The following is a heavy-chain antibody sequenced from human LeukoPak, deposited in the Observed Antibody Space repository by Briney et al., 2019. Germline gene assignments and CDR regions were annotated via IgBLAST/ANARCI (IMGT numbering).Heavy chain of an antibody. CDR2: FDPEDGET. V-gene: IGHV1-24*01. J-gene: IGHJ4*02. CDR3: ATDQPTLVRGVITVPFGY. D-gene: IGHD3-10*01. CDR1: GYTLTELS. Sequence: ASVKVSCKVSGYTLTELSMHWVRQAPGKGLEWMGGFDPEDGETIYAQKFQGRVTMTEDTSTDTAYMELSSLRSEDTAVYYCATDQPTLVRGVITVPFGYWGQGTLVTVSS.